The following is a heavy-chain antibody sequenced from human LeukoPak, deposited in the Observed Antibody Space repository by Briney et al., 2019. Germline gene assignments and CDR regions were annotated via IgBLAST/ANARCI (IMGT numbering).Heavy chain of an antibody. V-gene: IGHV1-69*01. D-gene: IGHD2-15*01. CDR2: IIPDFGIT. Sequence: SVKVSCKASGGTPNDYAITWVRQAPGQGLEWLGGIIPDFGITKYAQNFQDRVTITADESTSTAYMELSRLRSEDTAIYYCARMAYCSGGRCMSFFDPWGQGTLVTVSS. J-gene: IGHJ5*02. CDR3: ARMAYCSGGRCMSFFDP. CDR1: GGTPNDYA.